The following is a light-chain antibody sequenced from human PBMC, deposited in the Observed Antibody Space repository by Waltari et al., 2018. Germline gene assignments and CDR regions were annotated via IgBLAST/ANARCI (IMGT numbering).Light chain of an antibody. J-gene: IGKJ2*01. CDR2: GAS. CDR3: QHSYSPPYT. V-gene: IGKV1-12*02. CDR1: QDITTW. Sequence: DVQMTQSPSSVSASVGDRVTITCRASQDITTWIAWYQQKPGEAPKLLISGASDLYTGVPSRFSGSGFGTDFTLTISSLQPEDFATYFCQHSYSPPYTFGQGTRLEIK.